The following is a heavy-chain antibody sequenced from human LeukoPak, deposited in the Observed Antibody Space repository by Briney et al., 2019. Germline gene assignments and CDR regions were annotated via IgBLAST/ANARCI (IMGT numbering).Heavy chain of an antibody. CDR2: IWYDGSNK. CDR3: AKIRNGVRGVYFDY. Sequence: GRSLRLSCAASGFTFSSYGMHWVRQAPGKGLEWVAVIWYDGSNKYYADSVKGRFTISRDNSKNTLYLQMNSLRAEDTAVYYCAKIRNGVRGVYFDYWGQGTLVTVSS. J-gene: IGHJ4*02. V-gene: IGHV3-33*06. CDR1: GFTFSSYG. D-gene: IGHD3-10*01.